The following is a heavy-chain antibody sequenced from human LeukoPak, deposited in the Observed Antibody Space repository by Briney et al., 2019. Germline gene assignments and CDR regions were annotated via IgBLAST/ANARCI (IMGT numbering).Heavy chain of an antibody. D-gene: IGHD4-11*01. CDR2: IYYSGSIYYSGST. CDR3: ARHDFTIYPPNNWFDP. V-gene: IGHV4-59*08. J-gene: IGHJ5*02. Sequence: SETLSLTCTVSGDSMSSSYWSWIRQPPGKGLEWIGYIYYSGSIYYSGSTNYNPSLKSRVTISVDASKDQISLNLTSVTAADTAVYYCARHDFTIYPPNNWFDPWGQGTLVTVSS. CDR1: GDSMSSSY.